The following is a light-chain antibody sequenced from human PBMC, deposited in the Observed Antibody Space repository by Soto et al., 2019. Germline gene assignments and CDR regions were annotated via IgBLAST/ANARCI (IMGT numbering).Light chain of an antibody. CDR2: GAS. Sequence: EIVMTQSPATLSVSPGERTTLSCWASQSVSNNLGWYQQKPGQAPRLLIYGASTRVAGIPARFSGSGSGTEFTLTISSLQSEDFAVYYCQQYGTWPRTFGHGTKVEIK. V-gene: IGKV3-15*01. CDR3: QQYGTWPRT. J-gene: IGKJ1*01. CDR1: QSVSNN.